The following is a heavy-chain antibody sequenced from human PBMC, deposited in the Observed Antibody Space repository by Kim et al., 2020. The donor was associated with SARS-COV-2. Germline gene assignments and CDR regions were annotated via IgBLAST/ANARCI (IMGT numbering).Heavy chain of an antibody. D-gene: IGHD3-3*01. Sequence: GGSLRLSCAASGFTFKRYVMNWVRQAPGKGLEWVSAISASGASTYYADSVKGRFTIYRDNSKNTLYLQMNSLRAEDTAVYYCAKDEGTWGNDFWSVHFHPFDYWGQGILVTVSS. V-gene: IGHV3-23*01. CDR3: AKDEGTWGNDFWSVHFHPFDY. J-gene: IGHJ4*02. CDR1: GFTFKRYV. CDR2: ISASGAST.